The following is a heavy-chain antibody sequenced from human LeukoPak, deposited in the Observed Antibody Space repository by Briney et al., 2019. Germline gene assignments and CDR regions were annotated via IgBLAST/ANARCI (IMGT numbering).Heavy chain of an antibody. D-gene: IGHD1-20*01. CDR3: AREHSWNNWFDP. Sequence: VASVKVSCKASGYTFTGYYMHWVRQAPGQGLEWMGWLNPNSGGTNYAQKFQGRVTMTRDTSISTAYMELSRLRSDDTAVYYCAREHSWNNWFDPWGQGTLVTVSS. J-gene: IGHJ5*02. CDR1: GYTFTGYY. CDR2: LNPNSGGT. V-gene: IGHV1-2*02.